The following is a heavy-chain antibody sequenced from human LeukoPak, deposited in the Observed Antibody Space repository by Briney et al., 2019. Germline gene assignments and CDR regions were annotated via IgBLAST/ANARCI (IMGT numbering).Heavy chain of an antibody. CDR1: GFTVSSNY. D-gene: IGHD6-25*01. Sequence: PGGSLRLSCAASGFTVSSNYMSWVRQAPGKGLEWVSVIYSGGSTYYADSVKGRFTISRDNSKNTLYLQINSLRAEDTAVYYCARDSGQAATYYYYMDVWGKGTTVTISS. CDR2: IYSGGST. CDR3: ARDSGQAATYYYYMDV. J-gene: IGHJ6*03. V-gene: IGHV3-66*01.